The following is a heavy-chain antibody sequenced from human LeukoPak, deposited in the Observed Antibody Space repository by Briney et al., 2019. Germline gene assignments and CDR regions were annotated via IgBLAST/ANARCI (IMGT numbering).Heavy chain of an antibody. J-gene: IGHJ4*02. CDR3: AKRGGYSHGYEFDY. D-gene: IGHD5-18*01. Sequence: PGRSLRLSCAASGFTFSSYGMHWVRQAPGKGLEWVAVISYDGSNKYYADSVKGRFTISRDNPKNTLYLQMNSLRAEDTAVYYCAKRGGYSHGYEFDYWGQGTLVTVSS. CDR2: ISYDGSNK. CDR1: GFTFSSYG. V-gene: IGHV3-30*18.